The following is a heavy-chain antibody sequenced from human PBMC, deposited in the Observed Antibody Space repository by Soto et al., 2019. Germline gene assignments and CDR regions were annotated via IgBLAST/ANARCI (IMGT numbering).Heavy chain of an antibody. CDR2: ISHGGTT. D-gene: IGHD2-2*02. J-gene: IGHJ6*02. CDR3: ARAVRGVPAAIRPYYGMAV. Sequence: SETLPLSGSVSGYFISSCSYCAWILQPPGKGPEWIASISHGGTTFYNPSLKTRITISVDTSNNQFSLKLTSVTAADTAVYYCARAVRGVPAAIRPYYGMAVWVQGTTVT. V-gene: IGHV4-38-2*02. CDR1: GYFISSCSY.